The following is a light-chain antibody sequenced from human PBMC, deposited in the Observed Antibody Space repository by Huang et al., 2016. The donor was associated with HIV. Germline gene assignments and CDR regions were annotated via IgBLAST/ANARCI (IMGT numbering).Light chain of an antibody. CDR2: WSA. Sequence: DIVLTQSPDSLTVSLGERATVRCKSSHSLLHSNTKNYLAWYQLKTGQSPKLLIYWSATREAGVPDRFSGDGSGSDFTLTINNLQAEDVAIYYCQQYFTTPLTFGGGTKVEI. CDR3: QQYFTTPLT. J-gene: IGKJ4*01. CDR1: HSLLHSNTKNY. V-gene: IGKV4-1*01.